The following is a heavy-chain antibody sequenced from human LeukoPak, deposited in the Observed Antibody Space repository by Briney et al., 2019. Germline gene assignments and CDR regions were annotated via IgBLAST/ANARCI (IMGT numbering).Heavy chain of an antibody. D-gene: IGHD1-14*01. J-gene: IGHJ4*02. CDR2: ISYDGSNK. CDR3: AKATGYLL. CDR1: GFTFIGYA. V-gene: IGHV3-30*04. Sequence: PGGSLRLSCAASGFTFIGYAMHWVRQAPGKGLEWVAVISYDGSNKYYADSVKGRFTISRDNSENTLYLQMNSLRAEDTAVYYCAKATGYLLWGQGTLVTVSS.